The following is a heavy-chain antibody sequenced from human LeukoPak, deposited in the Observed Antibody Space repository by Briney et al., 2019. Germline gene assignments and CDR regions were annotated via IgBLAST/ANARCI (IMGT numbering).Heavy chain of an antibody. CDR1: GLTFSSHW. CDR3: ARLLYAALDY. V-gene: IGHV3-21*01. J-gene: IGHJ4*02. Sequence: GGSLRLSCAASGLTFSSHWMHWVRQAPGKGLEWVSSISSSSSYIYYADSVKGRFTISRDNAKNSLYLQMNSLRAEDTAVYYCARLLYAALDYWGQGTLVTVSS. CDR2: ISSSSSYI. D-gene: IGHD2-8*01.